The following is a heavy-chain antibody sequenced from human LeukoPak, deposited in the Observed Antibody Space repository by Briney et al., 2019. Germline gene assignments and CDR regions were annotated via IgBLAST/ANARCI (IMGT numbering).Heavy chain of an antibody. CDR1: GFTFSSYA. Sequence: GGSLRLSCAASGFTFSSYAMSWVRQAPGKGLEWVSAISGSGGSTYYADSVKGRFTISRDNSKSTLYLQMNSLRAEDTAVYYCANHFLSRGDDSSGLDYWGQGTLVTVSS. D-gene: IGHD3-22*01. V-gene: IGHV3-23*01. CDR2: ISGSGGST. J-gene: IGHJ4*02. CDR3: ANHFLSRGDDSSGLDY.